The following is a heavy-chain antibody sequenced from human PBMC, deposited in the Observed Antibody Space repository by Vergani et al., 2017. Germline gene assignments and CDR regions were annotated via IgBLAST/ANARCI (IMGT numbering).Heavy chain of an antibody. Sequence: EVQLLESGGGLVQPGGSLRLSCAASGFTVSSNYMSWVRQAPGKGLEWVSVIYSGGSTYYADSVKGRFTISRDNSKNTLYLQMNSLRAEDTAVYYCASSLYDFWSGYLGYWGQGTLVTVSS. J-gene: IGHJ4*02. CDR2: IYSGGST. CDR1: GFTVSSNY. CDR3: ASSLYDFWSGYLGY. D-gene: IGHD3-3*01. V-gene: IGHV3-66*02.